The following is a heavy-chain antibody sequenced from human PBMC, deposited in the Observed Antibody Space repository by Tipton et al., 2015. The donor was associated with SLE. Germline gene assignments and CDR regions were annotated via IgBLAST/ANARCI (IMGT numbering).Heavy chain of an antibody. CDR2: ISYDGSNK. CDR1: GFTFSSYA. D-gene: IGHD4-17*01. V-gene: IGHV3-30*04. CDR3: ARDSPSTTGGGGFDY. J-gene: IGHJ4*02. Sequence: RSLRLPCAASGFTFSSYAMHWVRQAPGKGLEWVAVISYDGSNKYYADSVKGRFTISRDNSKNTLYLQMNSLRAEDTAVYYCARDSPSTTGGGGFDYWGQGTLVTVSS.